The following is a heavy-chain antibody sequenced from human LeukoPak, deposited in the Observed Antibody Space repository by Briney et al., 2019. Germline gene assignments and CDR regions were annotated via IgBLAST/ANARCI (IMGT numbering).Heavy chain of an antibody. CDR1: GGSISSYY. Sequence: SETLSLTCTVSGGSISSYYWSWIRQPPGKGLEWSGYIYYSGSTNYNPSLKSRVTISVDTSKNQFSLKLSSVTAADAAVYYCASFRPIAVAGYSWFDPWGQGTLVTVSS. CDR2: IYYSGST. CDR3: ASFRPIAVAGYSWFDP. J-gene: IGHJ5*02. V-gene: IGHV4-59*01. D-gene: IGHD6-19*01.